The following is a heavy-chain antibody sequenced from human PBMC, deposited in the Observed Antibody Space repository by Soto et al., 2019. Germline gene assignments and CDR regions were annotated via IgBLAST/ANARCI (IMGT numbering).Heavy chain of an antibody. V-gene: IGHV1-2*02. CDR3: ARDHTITSLMNCFDP. D-gene: IGHD2-8*01. CDR2: IIPKSGGT. J-gene: IGHJ5*02. Sequence: ASVKVSCKASGYTFTDYYVHWVRQAPGQGLEWMGWIIPKSGGTNYPQKYQGRVTMTRDTFITTAYMELSGLRYDDTAVYYWARDHTITSLMNCFDPWGQGTPVTVSS. CDR1: GYTFTDYY.